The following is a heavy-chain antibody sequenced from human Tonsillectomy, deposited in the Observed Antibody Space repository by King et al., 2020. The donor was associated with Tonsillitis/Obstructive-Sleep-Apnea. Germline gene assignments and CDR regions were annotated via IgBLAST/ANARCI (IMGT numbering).Heavy chain of an antibody. J-gene: IGHJ4*02. CDR2: INHSGST. CDR3: ARDPWGAVAVLDY. D-gene: IGHD6-19*01. CDR1: VGSFSGYY. Sequence: VQLQQWGAGLLKPSETLSLTCAVYVGSFSGYYWSWIRQPPGKGLEWIGEINHSGSTNYNPSLKSRVTISVDTSKNQFSLKLSSVTAADTAVYYCARDPWGAVAVLDYWGQGTLVTVSS. V-gene: IGHV4-34*01.